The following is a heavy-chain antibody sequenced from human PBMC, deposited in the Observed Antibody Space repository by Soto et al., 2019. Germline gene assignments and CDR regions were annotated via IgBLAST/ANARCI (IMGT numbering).Heavy chain of an antibody. CDR3: ARSGYSVAWGY. Sequence: EVQLVESGGGLIPPGGSLRLSCAASGFLVNSAYMTWVRQAPGKGLEWLSMINSDGSTLYAESVKGRFTISRDNSKNRLDIQMKSLRAEDTAMYYCARSGYSVAWGYWGQGTLVIVTS. CDR1: GFLVNSAY. V-gene: IGHV3-53*01. J-gene: IGHJ4*02. D-gene: IGHD5-18*01. CDR2: INSDGST.